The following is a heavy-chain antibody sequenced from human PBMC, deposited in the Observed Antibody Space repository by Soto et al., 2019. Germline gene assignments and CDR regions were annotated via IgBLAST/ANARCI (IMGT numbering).Heavy chain of an antibody. J-gene: IGHJ4*02. V-gene: IGHV3-30-3*01. Sequence: RLSCAASGFTFSSYAMHWVRQAPGKGLEWVAVISYDGSNKYYADSVKGRFTISRDNSKNTLYLQMNSLRAEDTAVYYCAIVTYYFDYWGQGTLVTVSS. CDR1: GFTFSSYA. CDR2: ISYDGSNK. CDR3: AIVTYYFDY.